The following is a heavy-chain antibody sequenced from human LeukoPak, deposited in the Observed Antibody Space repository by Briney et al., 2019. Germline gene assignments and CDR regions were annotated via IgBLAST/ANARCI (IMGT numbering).Heavy chain of an antibody. D-gene: IGHD3-3*01. CDR2: INPNSGGT. CDR3: ARDEYDFWSGYLSY. V-gene: IGHV1-2*02. J-gene: IGHJ4*02. Sequence: ASVKVSCKASGYTFTGYYMHWVRQAPGQGLEWMGWINPNSGGTNYAQKFQGRVTMTRDTSISTAYMELRSLRSDDTAVYYCARDEYDFWSGYLSYWGQGTLVTVSS. CDR1: GYTFTGYY.